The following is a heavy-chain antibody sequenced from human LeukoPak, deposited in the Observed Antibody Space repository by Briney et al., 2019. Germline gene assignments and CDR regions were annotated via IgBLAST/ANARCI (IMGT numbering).Heavy chain of an antibody. V-gene: IGHV4-59*08. D-gene: IGHD2-8*01. CDR2: IYYSGST. CDR1: GDSISNYY. CDR3: ARTVMGWFDP. Sequence: SETLSLTCTVSGDSISNYYWTWIRQPPGKGLEWIGYIYYSGSTNYNPSLKSRVTISVDTSKNQFSLKLSSVTAADTAVYYCARTVMGWFDPWGQGTLVTVSS. J-gene: IGHJ5*02.